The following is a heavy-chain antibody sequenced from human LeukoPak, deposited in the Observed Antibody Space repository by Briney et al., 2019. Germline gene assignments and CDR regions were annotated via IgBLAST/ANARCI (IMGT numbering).Heavy chain of an antibody. CDR3: ATLVVVPVFPPNTEKSWSDS. V-gene: IGHV3-9*01. D-gene: IGHD2-2*01. Sequence: PGGSLRLSCAASGFTFDDCAMHWVRQAPGKGLEWFSGISRNSGSIGHAHSVKGRFTISRDHAKNSLYLQMNSLRAEDTPVYYCATLVVVPVFPPNTEKSWSDSWGERTLVTVSA. CDR2: ISRNSGSI. CDR1: GFTFDDCA. J-gene: IGHJ5*01.